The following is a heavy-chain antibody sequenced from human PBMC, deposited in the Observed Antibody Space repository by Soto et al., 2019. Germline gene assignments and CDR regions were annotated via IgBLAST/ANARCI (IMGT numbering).Heavy chain of an antibody. V-gene: IGHV3-30-3*01. Sequence: QVPLVESGGGVVQPGRSLRLSCAASGFTFSSYAMHWVRQAPGKGLEWVAVISYDGSNKYYADSVTGRFTISRDNSXXTXYPXMNSLRAEDTAVYYSASPKRMGMIVVVPPPHPVDYWGQGTLVTVSS. D-gene: IGHD3-22*01. CDR1: GFTFSSYA. J-gene: IGHJ4*02. CDR3: ASPKRMGMIVVVPPPHPVDY. CDR2: ISYDGSNK.